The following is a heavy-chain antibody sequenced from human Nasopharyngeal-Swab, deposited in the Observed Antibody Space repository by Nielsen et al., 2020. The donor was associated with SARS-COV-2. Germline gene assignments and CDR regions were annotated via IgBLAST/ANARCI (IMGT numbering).Heavy chain of an antibody. CDR2: IDHTGGT. CDR3: ARGLSGIVPAPILGLGPFYSFYYMDV. Sequence: WIRQPPGKGLEWIGEIDHTGGTNYNPSLKSRVTISVDTSTTPFSLKLSSVTAADTAVYYCARGLSGIVPAPILGLGPFYSFYYMDVWGKGTTVTVSS. D-gene: IGHD7-27*01. J-gene: IGHJ6*03. V-gene: IGHV4-34*01.